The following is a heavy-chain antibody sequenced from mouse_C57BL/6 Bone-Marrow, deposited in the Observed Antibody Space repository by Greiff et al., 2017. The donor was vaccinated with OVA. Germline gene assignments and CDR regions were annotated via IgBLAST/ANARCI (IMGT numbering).Heavy chain of an antibody. D-gene: IGHD3-2*02. CDR3: ARETAQAGFDY. J-gene: IGHJ2*01. V-gene: IGHV1-50*01. CDR1: GYTFTSYW. CDR2: LDPSDSYT. Sequence: QVQLQQPGAELVKPGASVKLSCKASGYTFTSYWMQWVKQRPGQGLEWIGELDPSDSYTNYNQKFKGTATLTVDTSSSTAYMQLSSLTSEDAAVYYCARETAQAGFDYWGQGTTLTVSS.